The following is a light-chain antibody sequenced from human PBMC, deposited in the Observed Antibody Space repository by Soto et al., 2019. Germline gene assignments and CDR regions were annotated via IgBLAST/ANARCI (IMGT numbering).Light chain of an antibody. Sequence: DIQMTQSPSSLSASVGDGDTITFWASQSISSYVSWYQQKPGKAPKLLIYAASRLESGVPSRFSGSRSGTDFTLTISSLQHEDFATYYCQQSYSRMTFGQGTKVDIK. V-gene: IGKV1-39*01. J-gene: IGKJ1*01. CDR1: QSISSY. CDR2: AAS. CDR3: QQSYSRMT.